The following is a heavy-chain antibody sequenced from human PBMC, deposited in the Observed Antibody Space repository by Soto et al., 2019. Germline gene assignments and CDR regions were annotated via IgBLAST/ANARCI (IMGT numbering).Heavy chain of an antibody. V-gene: IGHV3-23*01. Sequence: GGSLRLSCAASGFTFSSYAMSWVRQAPGKGLEWVSAISGSGGSTYYADSVKGRFTISRDNSKNTLYLQMNSLRAEDTAVYYCAKDSHIVVVPAAQYGGLGYYGMDVWGQGTTVTVSS. D-gene: IGHD2-2*01. CDR3: AKDSHIVVVPAAQYGGLGYYGMDV. CDR2: ISGSGGST. J-gene: IGHJ6*02. CDR1: GFTFSSYA.